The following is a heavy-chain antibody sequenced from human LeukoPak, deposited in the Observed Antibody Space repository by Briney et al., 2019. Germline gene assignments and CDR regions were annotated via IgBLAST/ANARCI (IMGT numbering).Heavy chain of an antibody. Sequence: GGSLRLSCAASGFTFSSYAMHWVRQAPGKGLEWVAVIWYDGSNKYYADSVKGRFTISRDHSKNTLYLQMKSLRAEDTAVYYCARDLGEMATIGFDYWGQGTLVTASS. CDR2: IWYDGSNK. D-gene: IGHD5-24*01. CDR1: GFTFSSYA. V-gene: IGHV3-33*01. J-gene: IGHJ4*02. CDR3: ARDLGEMATIGFDY.